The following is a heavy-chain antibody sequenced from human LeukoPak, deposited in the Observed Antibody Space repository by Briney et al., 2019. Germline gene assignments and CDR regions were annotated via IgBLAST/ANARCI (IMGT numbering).Heavy chain of an antibody. CDR2: ISYDGDHK. CDR3: AREYYSGNYYVFDY. CDR1: GFTFTDYW. J-gene: IGHJ4*02. D-gene: IGHD1-26*01. V-gene: IGHV3-30-3*01. Sequence: GGSLRLSCAASGFTFTDYWMSWVRQAPGKGLEWVAVISYDGDHKYYPDSVKGRFTISRDNSKNTVYLQMNSLRVEDTAVYFCAREYYSGNYYVFDYWGQGTLVTVSS.